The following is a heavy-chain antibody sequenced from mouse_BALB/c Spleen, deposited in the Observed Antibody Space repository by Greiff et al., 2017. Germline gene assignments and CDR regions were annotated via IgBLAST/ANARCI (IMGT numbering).Heavy chain of an antibody. D-gene: IGHD1-1*01. Sequence: VQLQQSGAELARPGASVKLSCKASGYTFTSYWMQWVKQRPGQGLEWIGAIYPGDGDTRYTQKFKGKATLTADKSSSTAYMQLSSLASEDSAVYYCASAITTVGAMDYWGQGTSVTVSS. V-gene: IGHV1-87*01. CDR1: GYTFTSYW. CDR2: IYPGDGDT. CDR3: ASAITTVGAMDY. J-gene: IGHJ4*01.